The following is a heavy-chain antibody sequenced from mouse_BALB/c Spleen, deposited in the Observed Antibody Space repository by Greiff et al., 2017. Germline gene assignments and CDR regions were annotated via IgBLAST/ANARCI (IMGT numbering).Heavy chain of an antibody. CDR2: ISYSGST. V-gene: IGHV3-2*02. Sequence: EVKLMESGPGLVKPSQSLSLTCTVTGYSIPSDYAWNWIRQFPGNTLEWMGYISYSGSTSYNPSLKSRISITRDTSKNQFFLQLNSVTTEDTATYYCARLGYRTNYYAMDYWGQGTSVTVSS. CDR1: GYSIPSDYA. J-gene: IGHJ4*01. CDR3: ARLGYRTNYYAMDY. D-gene: IGHD2-14*01.